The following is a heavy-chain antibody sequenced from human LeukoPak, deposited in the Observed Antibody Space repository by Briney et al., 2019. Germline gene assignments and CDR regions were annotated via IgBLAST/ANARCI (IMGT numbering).Heavy chain of an antibody. D-gene: IGHD5-24*01. CDR2: IFYTGST. J-gene: IGHJ4*02. CDR1: TVSISGHY. V-gene: IGHV4-59*11. Sequence: SETLSLTCTVSTVSISGHYWSWVRQPPGKGLEWIGYIFYTGSTNYNPSLKSRVTISVDTSKNQFSLKLSSVTAADTAMYYCARGYNTFDHWGQGTLVTVSS. CDR3: ARGYNTFDH.